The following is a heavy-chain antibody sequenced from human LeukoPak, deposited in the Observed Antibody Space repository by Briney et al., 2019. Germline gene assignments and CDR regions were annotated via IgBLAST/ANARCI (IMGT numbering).Heavy chain of an antibody. D-gene: IGHD6-13*01. CDR3: ARLASLVAAAAHY. V-gene: IGHV1-18*01. CDR2: ISGYNGNT. J-gene: IGHJ4*02. Sequence: ASVKVSCKASGYTFTSYGIIWVRQAPGKGLEWMGWISGYNGNTDYAQKVQGRVTMTTDTSSSTAYMEVRSLRSDDTAVYYCARLASLVAAAAHYWGQGTLVTDSS. CDR1: GYTFTSYG.